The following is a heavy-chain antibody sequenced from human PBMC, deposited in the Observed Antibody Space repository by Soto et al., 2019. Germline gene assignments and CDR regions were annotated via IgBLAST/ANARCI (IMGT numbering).Heavy chain of an antibody. J-gene: IGHJ5*02. Sequence: GGSLRLSCAASGFTFSSYGMHWVRQAPGKGLEWVAVIWYDGSNKYYADSVKGRFTISRDNSKNTLYLQMNSLRAEDTAVYYCARGEPVWAPKNLRGWFDPWGQGTLVTVSS. D-gene: IGHD1-26*01. CDR1: GFTFSSYG. V-gene: IGHV3-33*01. CDR3: ARGEPVWAPKNLRGWFDP. CDR2: IWYDGSNK.